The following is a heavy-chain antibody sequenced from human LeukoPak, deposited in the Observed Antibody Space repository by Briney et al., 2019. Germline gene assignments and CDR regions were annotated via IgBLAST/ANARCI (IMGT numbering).Heavy chain of an antibody. CDR3: ASSGVGATNEIDY. CDR2: IYYSGST. J-gene: IGHJ4*02. CDR1: GGSISSSSYY. Sequence: SETLSLTCTVSGGSISSSSYYWGWIRQPPGKGLEWIGSIYYSGSTYYNPSLKSRVTISVDTSKNQFSLKLSPVTAADTAVYYCASSGVGATNEIDYWGQGTLVTVSS. V-gene: IGHV4-39*01. D-gene: IGHD1-26*01.